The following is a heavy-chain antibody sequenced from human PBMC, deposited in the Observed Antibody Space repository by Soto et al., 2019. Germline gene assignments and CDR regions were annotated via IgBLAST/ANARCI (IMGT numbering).Heavy chain of an antibody. CDR3: ARDLSMAVWGELSSTDFDY. CDR2: ISSSSSTI. Sequence: GESLKISCAASGFTFSSYSMNWVRQAPGKGLEWVSYISSSSSTIYYASSVKGRFTISRGNAKNTLYLQMNSLRAEDRAVYYGARDLSMAVWGELSSTDFDYWGQGTLVTVSS. V-gene: IGHV3-48*01. CDR1: GFTFSSYS. D-gene: IGHD3-16*02. J-gene: IGHJ4*02.